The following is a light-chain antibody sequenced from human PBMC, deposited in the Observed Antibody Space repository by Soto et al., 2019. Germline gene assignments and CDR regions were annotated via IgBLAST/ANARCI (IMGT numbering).Light chain of an antibody. CDR1: QSISSW. V-gene: IGKV1-5*01. Sequence: DIQMTQSPSILSASVGDRVTITCRASQSISSWLAWYQQKPGKAPKLLIYEASSFESGVPSRFSGSGSGTEFTLTISSLQPDDFATYYCQQYNTYSSSFGPGTKVDIK. CDR2: EAS. CDR3: QQYNTYSSS. J-gene: IGKJ3*01.